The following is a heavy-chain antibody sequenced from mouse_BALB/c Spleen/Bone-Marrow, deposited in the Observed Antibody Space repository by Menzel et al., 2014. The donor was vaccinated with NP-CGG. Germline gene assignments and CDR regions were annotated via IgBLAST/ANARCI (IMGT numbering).Heavy chain of an antibody. CDR2: INPINGDT. Sequence: VQLQQSGPELVKPGASVKMSCKASGYTFTDYYMKWVEQSHGKSLEWIGDINPINGDTFYNQKFKGKATLTVDKSSSTVYMQLDSLTSEDSAICYCAMGVRLYWYFDVWGAGTTVTVSS. D-gene: IGHD2-14*01. V-gene: IGHV1-26*01. J-gene: IGHJ1*01. CDR3: AMGVRLYWYFDV. CDR1: GYTFTDYY.